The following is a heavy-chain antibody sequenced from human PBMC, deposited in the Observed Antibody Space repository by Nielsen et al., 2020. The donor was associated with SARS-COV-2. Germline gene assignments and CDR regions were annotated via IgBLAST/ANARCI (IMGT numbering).Heavy chain of an antibody. CDR2: IFYTGTT. J-gene: IGHJ4*02. V-gene: IGHV4-39*02. CDR1: GGSITNRGSY. Sequence: SETLSLTCTVSGGSITNRGSYWGWIRQPPGKGLEWIGSIFYTGTTYFNPALKSRVSISVDTSKNQFSLRLSSVSAADTAAYHCARGSPIAAANFDYWGQGTLVTVSS. CDR3: ARGSPIAAANFDY. D-gene: IGHD6-13*01.